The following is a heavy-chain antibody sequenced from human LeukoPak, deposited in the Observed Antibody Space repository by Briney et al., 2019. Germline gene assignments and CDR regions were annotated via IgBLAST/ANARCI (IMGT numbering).Heavy chain of an antibody. CDR2: IYYSGST. Sequence: PSETLSLTCTVSGGSISSSTYYGGWIRQPPGKGLEWIGSIYYSGSTYYNASLKSRVTISADTSKNQFSLKLSSVTAADTAVYYCARPLSGSSSWHGDAFDIWGQGTMVTVSS. CDR1: GGSISSSTYY. V-gene: IGHV4-39*01. CDR3: ARPLSGSSSWHGDAFDI. J-gene: IGHJ3*02. D-gene: IGHD6-13*01.